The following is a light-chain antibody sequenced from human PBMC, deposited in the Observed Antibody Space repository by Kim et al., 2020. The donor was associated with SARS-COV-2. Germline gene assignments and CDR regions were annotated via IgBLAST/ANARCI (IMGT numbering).Light chain of an antibody. Sequence: LTQPPSVSKDLRQTATLTCTGNSNNVGNQGAACLQQRQGLPPKLLSNRGNIRPSGISERFSASRSGNTASLTITYLQPEDEADYYCSAWDNSLDTYVFGTGTKVTVL. CDR2: RGN. J-gene: IGLJ1*01. CDR3: SAWDNSLDTYV. CDR1: SNNVGNQG. V-gene: IGLV10-54*04.